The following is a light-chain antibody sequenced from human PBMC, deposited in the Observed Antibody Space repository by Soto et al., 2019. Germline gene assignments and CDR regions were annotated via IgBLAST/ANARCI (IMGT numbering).Light chain of an antibody. V-gene: IGKV1-5*01. CDR2: DAS. CDR1: QSIRGW. CDR3: QQYGSFYT. J-gene: IGKJ2*01. Sequence: DIQMTQSPSTLSASVGDRVTITCRASQSIRGWLAWYQKKPGKAPKLLIYDASSLEVGVPSRFSGSGSGTEFTLAISSLQPDDSATYYCQQYGSFYTFGQGTKLEI.